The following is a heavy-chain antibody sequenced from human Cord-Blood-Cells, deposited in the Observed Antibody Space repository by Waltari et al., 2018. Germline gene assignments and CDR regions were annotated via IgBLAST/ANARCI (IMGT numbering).Heavy chain of an antibody. V-gene: IGHV4-4*07. J-gene: IGHJ2*01. CDR2: INTSGST. Sequence: QVQLQESGPGLAKPSETLSLTCTVSGGPISSDYWSWTRQPAGTGREWIGRINTSGSTNYNPSLKSRVTMSVDTSKNQFSLKLSSVTAADTAVYYCARDLGIVVVPAANPNWYFDLWGRGTLVTVSS. D-gene: IGHD2-2*01. CDR1: GGPISSDY. CDR3: ARDLGIVVVPAANPNWYFDL.